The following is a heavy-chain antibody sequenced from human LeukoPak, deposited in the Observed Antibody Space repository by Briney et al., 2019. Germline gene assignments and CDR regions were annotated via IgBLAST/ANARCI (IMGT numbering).Heavy chain of an antibody. CDR1: GFTFSSYW. CDR2: ISSDGSST. V-gene: IGHV3-74*01. J-gene: IGHJ4*02. Sequence: GGSLRLSCAASGFTFSSYWMHWVRQAPGKGLVWVARISSDGSSTTYADSVKGRFTISRDNAKNTLYLQMNSLRAEDTAVYYCGRGGKVEQLVLARWGQGSLVTVSS. CDR3: GRGGKVEQLVLAR. D-gene: IGHD6-13*01.